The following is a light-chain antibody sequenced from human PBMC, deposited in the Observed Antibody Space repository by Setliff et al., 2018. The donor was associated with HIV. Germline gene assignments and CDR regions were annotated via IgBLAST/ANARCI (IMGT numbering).Light chain of an antibody. V-gene: IGLV2-14*01. CDR1: SSDVGASKY. Sequence: QSALTQPASVSGSPGQSISISCTGTSSDVGASKYVSWYQLHPGTAPKLIIYEVGNRPSGISNRFSASKSGNTASLTISGLQTEDEADYYCYSYTTRSTYVFGTGTKVTVL. CDR2: EVG. J-gene: IGLJ1*01. CDR3: YSYTTRSTYV.